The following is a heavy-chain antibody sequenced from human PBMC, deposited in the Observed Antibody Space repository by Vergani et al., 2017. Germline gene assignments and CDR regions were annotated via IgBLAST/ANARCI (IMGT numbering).Heavy chain of an antibody. J-gene: IGHJ3*01. V-gene: IGHV4-39*02. CDR2: ISSSGSP. Sequence: QLQLQESGPGLVKPSETLSLSCRVSGDSISRSHYYWGFIRQPPGKGLEGIGSISSSGSPYHNPTSKSRLDFSVATSQNLFSPRLKSETATDTGMFYCARPVGPSALPDGYHVWGQGTMVTGS. CDR3: ARPVGPSALPDGYHV. CDR1: GDSISRSHYY. D-gene: IGHD3-10*01.